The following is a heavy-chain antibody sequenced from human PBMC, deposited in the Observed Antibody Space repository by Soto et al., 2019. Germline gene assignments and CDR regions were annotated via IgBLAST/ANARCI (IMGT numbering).Heavy chain of an antibody. CDR1: GVTFCSYS. CDR3: AKLDDYGDDY. CDR2: ISSSSSTI. J-gene: IGHJ4*02. D-gene: IGHD4-17*01. Sequence: HPGGSLRLCCAASGVTFCSYSMNWVRQAPGKGLEWVSYISSSSSTIYYADSVKGRFTISRDNAKNSLYLQMNSLRAEDTAVYYCAKLDDYGDDYWGQGTLVTVSS. V-gene: IGHV3-48*01.